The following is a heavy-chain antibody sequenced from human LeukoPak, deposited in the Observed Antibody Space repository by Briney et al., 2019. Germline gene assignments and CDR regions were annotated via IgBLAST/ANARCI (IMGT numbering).Heavy chain of an antibody. CDR1: GGSISSSSYY. J-gene: IGHJ4*02. V-gene: IGHV4-39*07. D-gene: IGHD6-6*01. CDR3: AREIDSSSVY. CDR2: FYYGGSA. Sequence: SETLSLTCTVSGGSISSSSYYWAWIRQPPGKGLEWIGSFYYGGSAYYNPSLRSRVTISVDTSKNQFSLKLSSVTAADTAVYYCAREIDSSSVYWGQGTLVTVSS.